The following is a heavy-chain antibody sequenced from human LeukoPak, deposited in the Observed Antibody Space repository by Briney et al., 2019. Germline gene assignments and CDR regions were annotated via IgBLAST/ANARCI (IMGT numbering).Heavy chain of an antibody. CDR2: ISSSSSYI. V-gene: IGHV3-21*01. D-gene: IGHD6-19*01. Sequence: GGSLRLSCAASGFTFSSYSMNWVRQAPGKGLEWVSSISSSSSYIYYADSVKGRFTISRDNAKNSLYLQMNSLRAEDTAVYYCARVAVTGPAKDYWGQGTLVTVSS. J-gene: IGHJ4*02. CDR1: GFTFSSYS. CDR3: ARVAVTGPAKDY.